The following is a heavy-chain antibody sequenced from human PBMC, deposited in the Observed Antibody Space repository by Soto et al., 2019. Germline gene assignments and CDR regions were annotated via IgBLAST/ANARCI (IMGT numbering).Heavy chain of an antibody. CDR2: INPSGGST. CDR3: ARGERDQLSSAYDDYGMDV. V-gene: IGHV1-46*01. J-gene: IGHJ6*02. CDR1: GDTCTSYY. D-gene: IGHD2-2*01. Sequence: ASVKVSCKASGDTCTSYYMHWVRQAPGQGLEWMGIINPSGGSTSYAQKFQGRVTMTRDTSTSTVYMELSSLRSEDTAVYYCARGERDQLSSAYDDYGMDVWGQGIRVTVSS.